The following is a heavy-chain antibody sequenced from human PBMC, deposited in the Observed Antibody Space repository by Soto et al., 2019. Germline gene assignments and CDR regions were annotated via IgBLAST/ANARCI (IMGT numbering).Heavy chain of an antibody. J-gene: IGHJ4*02. V-gene: IGHV1-18*01. CDR3: ARGDTVVVPAAMPGFSFDF. D-gene: IGHD2-2*01. Sequence: QVQLVQSGAEVKKPGASVKVSCKASGYTFTNYGISWVRQAPGQGLEWMGWIIPYNGKTDYAQNLQGRVTMTTDTSTSTAYMELRSLRSDDTAVYYWARGDTVVVPAAMPGFSFDFWGQGTLVTVSS. CDR1: GYTFTNYG. CDR2: IIPYNGKT.